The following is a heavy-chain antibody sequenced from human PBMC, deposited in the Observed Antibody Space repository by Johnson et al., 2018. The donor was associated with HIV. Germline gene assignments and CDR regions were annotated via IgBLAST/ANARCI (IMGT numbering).Heavy chain of an antibody. CDR2: IDTAGDT. CDR3: ARGFVTIFGVDGFDI. D-gene: IGHD3-3*01. CDR1: GFTLSSYD. J-gene: IGHJ3*02. Sequence: EVQLVESGGGLVQPGGSLRLSCAASGFTLSSYDMHWVRQVTGKGLEWVSGIDTAGDTYYPGSVKGRFTMSRENAKNSLYLQMNSLRAGDTAVYYCARGFVTIFGVDGFDIWGQGTMVTVSS. V-gene: IGHV3-13*01.